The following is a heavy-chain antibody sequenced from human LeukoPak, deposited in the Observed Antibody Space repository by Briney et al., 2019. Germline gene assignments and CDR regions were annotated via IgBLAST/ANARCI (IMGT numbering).Heavy chain of an antibody. Sequence: SETLSLTCTVSGASINSYYWSWIRQPPGKGLEWIGFIYYTGSTNYNPSLTSRLTISVDTSKNQFSLKLSSVTAADTAVYYCARSSTVVIDYWGQGTLVTVSS. CDR2: IYYTGST. D-gene: IGHD4-23*01. V-gene: IGHV4-59*08. CDR1: GASINSYY. CDR3: ARSSTVVIDY. J-gene: IGHJ4*02.